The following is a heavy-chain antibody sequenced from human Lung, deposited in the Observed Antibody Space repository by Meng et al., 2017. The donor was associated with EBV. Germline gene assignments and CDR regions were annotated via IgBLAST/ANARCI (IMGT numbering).Heavy chain of an antibody. J-gene: IGHJ4*02. Sequence: EVHLVESGGGLVKPGGSLRLSCAASGFTFSSNNMNWVRQAPGKGLEWVSSISYSSNYIYYTDSVKGRFTISRDNAKNALYLQMNSLRAEDTAVYYCARGGPFRPLDYWGQGTLVTVSS. V-gene: IGHV3-21*01. CDR1: GFTFSSNN. CDR2: ISYSSNYI. CDR3: ARGGPFRPLDY.